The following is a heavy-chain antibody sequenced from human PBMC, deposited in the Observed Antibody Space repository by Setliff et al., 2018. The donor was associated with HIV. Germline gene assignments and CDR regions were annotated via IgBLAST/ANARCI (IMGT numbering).Heavy chain of an antibody. J-gene: IGHJ3*02. V-gene: IGHV3-15*01. CDR2: IKSRVDGETT. D-gene: IGHD7-27*01. CDR3: ILLGMHGAFDT. CDR1: GFNFKNAW. Sequence: GESLKISCAGSGFNFKNAWMSWVRQAPGKGLEWVGRIKSRVDGETTAYAAPLKGRFTIPRDDSKNTLYLQMDSLSTEDTAVYYCILLGMHGAFDTWGQGTMVTVSS.